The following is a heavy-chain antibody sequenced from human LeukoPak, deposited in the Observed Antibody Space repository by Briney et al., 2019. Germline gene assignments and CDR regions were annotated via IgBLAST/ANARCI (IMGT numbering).Heavy chain of an antibody. Sequence: PGGSLRLSCAASGFTFSSYGMHWVRQAPGKGLEWVAVISYDGSNKYYADSVKGRFTISRDNLENTGDLQMNSLRAEDTAVYYCARLYGSKSGYFDYWGPGTLVTVSS. CDR3: ARLYGSKSGYFDY. V-gene: IGHV3-30*03. J-gene: IGHJ4*02. CDR1: GFTFSSYG. D-gene: IGHD4-23*01. CDR2: ISYDGSNK.